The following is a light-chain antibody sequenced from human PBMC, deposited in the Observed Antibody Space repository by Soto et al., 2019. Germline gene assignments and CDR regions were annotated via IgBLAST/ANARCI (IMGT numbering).Light chain of an antibody. CDR2: GAS. V-gene: IGKV3-15*01. CDR3: QQYNNWPRT. CDR1: QSVSSN. Sequence: EIVTTQSPATLSVSPGERAAISCRASQSVSSNLAWYQQKTGQAPRLLIYGASTRATGIPVSFSGSGSETEFTLTISSLQSEDFAVYYCQQYNNWPRTFGQGTKVDIK. J-gene: IGKJ1*01.